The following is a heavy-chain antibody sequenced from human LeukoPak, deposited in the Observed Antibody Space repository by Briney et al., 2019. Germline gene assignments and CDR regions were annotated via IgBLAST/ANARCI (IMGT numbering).Heavy chain of an antibody. CDR2: ISSSSSYI. CDR1: GFTFSSYS. J-gene: IGHJ4*02. CDR3: ARGHSGSYLDYFDY. Sequence: GGSLRLSCAASGFTFSSYSMNWVRQAPGKGLEWVSSISSSSSYIYYADSVKGRFTISRDNAKNSLYLQMNSLRAEDTAVYYCARGHSGSYLDYFDYWGQGTLVTVSS. D-gene: IGHD1-26*01. V-gene: IGHV3-21*01.